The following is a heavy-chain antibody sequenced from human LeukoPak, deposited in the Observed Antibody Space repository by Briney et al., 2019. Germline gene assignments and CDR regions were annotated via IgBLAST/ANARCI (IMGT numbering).Heavy chain of an antibody. CDR2: IYTSGST. D-gene: IGHD3-22*01. J-gene: IGHJ4*02. V-gene: IGHV4-39*07. Sequence: SGTLSLTCTVSGGSISSSSYYWDWIRQPPGKGLEWIGRIYTSGSTNYNPSLKSRVTMSVDTSKNQFSLKLSSVTAADTAVYYCARDMGDYYDSSGFFDYWGQGTLVTVSS. CDR3: ARDMGDYYDSSGFFDY. CDR1: GGSISSSSYY.